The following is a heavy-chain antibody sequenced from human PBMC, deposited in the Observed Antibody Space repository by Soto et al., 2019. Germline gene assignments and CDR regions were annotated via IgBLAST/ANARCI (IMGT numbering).Heavy chain of an antibody. V-gene: IGHV3-53*01. Sequence: EVQLVESGGGLIQPGGSLRLSCAVSGFTVSNNYMSWVRQAPGKGLEGVSVIYSGGYTAYGDSVKGRFTISRDNSKTTLILQIKGLGAAAAAFYYLAPNRGGGGYWGQGTLVTVSS. J-gene: IGHJ4*02. CDR3: APNRGGGGY. D-gene: IGHD7-27*01. CDR1: GFTVSNNY. CDR2: IYSGGYT.